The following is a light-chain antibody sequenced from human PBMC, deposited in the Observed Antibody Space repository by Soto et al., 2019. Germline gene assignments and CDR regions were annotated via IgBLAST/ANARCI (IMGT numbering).Light chain of an antibody. CDR2: GAS. CDR3: QQYDNSPIT. Sequence: IVLTQSPGTLSLSPGERATLSCRASQSVSNNYLAWYQQKPGQAPRLLIYGASSRATGIPDRFSGTGSETDFTLTISRLEPEDFAVYYCQQYDNSPITFGQGTRLEIK. J-gene: IGKJ5*01. CDR1: QSVSNNY. V-gene: IGKV3-20*01.